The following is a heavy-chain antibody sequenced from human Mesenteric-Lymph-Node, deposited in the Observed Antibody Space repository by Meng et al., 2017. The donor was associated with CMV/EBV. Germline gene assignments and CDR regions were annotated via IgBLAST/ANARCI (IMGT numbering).Heavy chain of an antibody. CDR1: GGTFSSDA. D-gene: IGHD2-15*01. J-gene: IGHJ4*02. CDR2: IIPILGIA. Sequence: GGTFSSDAISWVRQAPGQGLEWMGRIIPILGIANYAQKFQGRVTITADKSTSTAYMELSSLRSEDTAVYYCARGYCSGGSCYPSFDYWGQGTLVTVSS. V-gene: IGHV1-69*04. CDR3: ARGYCSGGSCYPSFDY.